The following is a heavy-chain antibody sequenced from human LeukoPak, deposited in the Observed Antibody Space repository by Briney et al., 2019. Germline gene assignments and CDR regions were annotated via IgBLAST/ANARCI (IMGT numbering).Heavy chain of an antibody. J-gene: IGHJ3*02. CDR2: INSHGTST. Sequence: QPGGSLRLSCGACVFTFRIYWMSWVRQGPGKGLVWVSRINSHGTSTNYADSVKGRFTVSRDNSKNTLYLQMNSLRVADTAVYYCASSLEGDGRGYDAFDIWGHGTMVIVSS. D-gene: IGHD3-22*01. CDR3: ASSLEGDGRGYDAFDI. CDR1: VFTFRIYW. V-gene: IGHV3-74*01.